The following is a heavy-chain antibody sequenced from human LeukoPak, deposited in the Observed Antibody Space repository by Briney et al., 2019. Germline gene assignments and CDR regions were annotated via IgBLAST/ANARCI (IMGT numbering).Heavy chain of an antibody. CDR2: ISYDGSKK. CDR1: GFTFSSYG. CDR3: ARKALGGSSDHDAFDI. Sequence: GGSLRLSCAASGFTFSSYGMHWVRQAPGKGLEWVAVISYDGSKKYYADSVEGRFTISRDNSKNTLYLQMNSLRLEDTAVYFCARKALGGSSDHDAFDIWGQGTMVTVSS. J-gene: IGHJ3*02. V-gene: IGHV3-30*03. D-gene: IGHD6-13*01.